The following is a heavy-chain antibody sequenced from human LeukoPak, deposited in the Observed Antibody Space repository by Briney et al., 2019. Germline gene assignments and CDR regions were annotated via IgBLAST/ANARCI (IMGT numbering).Heavy chain of an antibody. CDR2: INPNSGGT. Sequence: GASVKVSCKASGYTFTGYYMHWVRQAPGQGLEWMGWINPNSGGTNYAQKFQGRVTMTRDTSISTAYMELSRLRSDDTAVYYCAREDVTGTTSRFDYWGQGTLVTVSS. CDR1: GYTFTGYY. CDR3: AREDVTGTTSRFDY. V-gene: IGHV1-2*02. J-gene: IGHJ4*02. D-gene: IGHD1-20*01.